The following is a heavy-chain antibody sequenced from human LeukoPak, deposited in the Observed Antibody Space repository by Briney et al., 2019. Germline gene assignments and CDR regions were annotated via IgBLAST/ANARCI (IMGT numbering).Heavy chain of an antibody. CDR2: IRYDGNNK. D-gene: IGHD1-26*01. CDR3: AKDLTVGATLDY. CDR1: GFTFSSYG. Sequence: GGSLRLSCAASGFTFSSYGMHWVRQAPGKGLEWVAFIRYDGNNKYYADSVKGRFTISRDNSKNTLYLQMNSLRAGDTAVYYCAKDLTVGATLDYWGQGTLVTVSS. V-gene: IGHV3-30*02. J-gene: IGHJ4*02.